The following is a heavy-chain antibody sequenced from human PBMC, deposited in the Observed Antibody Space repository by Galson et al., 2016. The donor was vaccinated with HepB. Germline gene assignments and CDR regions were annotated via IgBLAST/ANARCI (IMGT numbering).Heavy chain of an antibody. CDR1: GFSFTNHW. J-gene: IGHJ3*01. CDR3: ARDSGYCSGGSCYGDAFDV. D-gene: IGHD2-15*01. Sequence: SLRLSCAASGFSFTNHWMTWVRQAPGKGLEWVANIRQDGNEKYHAEFVKGRFTISRDNAKNSLYLQMSGLRPEDKAVYYCARDSGYCSGGSCYGDAFDVWGQGAMVTVSS. CDR2: IRQDGNEK. V-gene: IGHV3-7*01.